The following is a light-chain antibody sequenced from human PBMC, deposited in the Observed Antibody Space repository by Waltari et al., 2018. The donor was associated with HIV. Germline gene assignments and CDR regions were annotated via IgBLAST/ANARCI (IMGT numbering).Light chain of an antibody. CDR2: AAS. V-gene: IGKV1-39*01. J-gene: IGKJ3*01. Sequence: DIQMTQSPSSLSASLGDRVIINCRASQTISTYINWYQHKPAMAPNLLIYAASSLQSGIPSRFSGSASGTDFTLTINNLQAEDFATYYCQQSYSGLTFGPGTKVDV. CDR3: QQSYSGLT. CDR1: QTISTY.